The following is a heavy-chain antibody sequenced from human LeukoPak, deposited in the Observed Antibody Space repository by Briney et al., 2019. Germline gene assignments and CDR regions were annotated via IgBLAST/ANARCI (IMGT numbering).Heavy chain of an antibody. Sequence: GGSLRLSCAASGFTFSSYAMHWVRQAPGKGLEWVAVISYDGSNKYYADSVKGRFTISRDNSKNTLYLQMNSLRAEDTAVYYCARALRSGSYSDAFDIWGQGTMVTVSS. CDR1: GFTFSSYA. V-gene: IGHV3-30*04. D-gene: IGHD1-26*01. CDR3: ARALRSGSYSDAFDI. CDR2: ISYDGSNK. J-gene: IGHJ3*02.